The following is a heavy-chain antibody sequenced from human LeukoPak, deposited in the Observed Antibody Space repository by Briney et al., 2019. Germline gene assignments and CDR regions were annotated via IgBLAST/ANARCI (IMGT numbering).Heavy chain of an antibody. Sequence: PGGSLRLSCAASGFIFSNYGMNWVRQAPGKGLEWVAAISASGSATSYADSVRGRFTISRDNSKSTTYLQMNSLRAEDTAVYYCARDPDFWGQGILVTVSS. V-gene: IGHV3-23*01. CDR3: ARDPDF. CDR1: GFIFSNYG. CDR2: ISASGSAT. J-gene: IGHJ4*02.